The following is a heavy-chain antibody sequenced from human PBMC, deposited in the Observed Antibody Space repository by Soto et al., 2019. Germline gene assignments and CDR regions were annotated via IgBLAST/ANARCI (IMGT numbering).Heavy chain of an antibody. Sequence: ESGPTLVKPTQTLTLTCTFSGFSLTTRGVGVGWIRQSPGKAPEWLALIYWDDDKRYSPSLKSRLTITKDTSKNQVVLTMANLDPADTATYYCAHRVLRTVFGLVTTTAIYFDFWGQGTPVAVSS. CDR2: IYWDDDK. CDR3: AHRVLRTVFGLVTTTAIYFDF. D-gene: IGHD3-3*01. J-gene: IGHJ4*02. V-gene: IGHV2-5*02. CDR1: GFSLTTRGVG.